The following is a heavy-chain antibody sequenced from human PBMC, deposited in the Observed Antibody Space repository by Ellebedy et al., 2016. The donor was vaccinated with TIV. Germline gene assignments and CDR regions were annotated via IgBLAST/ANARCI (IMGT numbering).Heavy chain of an antibody. Sequence: PGGSLRLSCAASGFTFSDYAMSWFRQAPGKGLELVSYISGSAITIYYADSVKGRFTISRDNAKNSLYLQMNSLRAEDTAVYYCARELRTMLRGAYLGYWGQGTLVTVSS. D-gene: IGHD3-10*01. CDR3: ARELRTMLRGAYLGY. J-gene: IGHJ4*02. V-gene: IGHV3-11*01. CDR2: ISGSAITI. CDR1: GFTFSDYA.